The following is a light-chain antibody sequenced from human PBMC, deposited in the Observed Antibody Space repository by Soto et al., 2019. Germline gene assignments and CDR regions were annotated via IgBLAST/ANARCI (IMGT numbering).Light chain of an antibody. Sequence: DIQMTQSPSSLSASVGDRVTITCRASQSISSYLNWYQQKPGKAPKLLIYAASSLQSGVPSRFSGSEYRTKYTLTISSLQPEDFATYYCQQSYSTPPYPFGQGTKLEIK. V-gene: IGKV1-39*01. J-gene: IGKJ2*01. CDR2: AAS. CDR3: QQSYSTPPYP. CDR1: QSISSY.